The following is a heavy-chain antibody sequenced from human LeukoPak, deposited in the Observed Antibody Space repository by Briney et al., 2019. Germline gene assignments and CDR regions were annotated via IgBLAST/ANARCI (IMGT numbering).Heavy chain of an antibody. V-gene: IGHV4-39*07. D-gene: IGHD3-22*01. J-gene: IGHJ4*02. CDR2: IYYSGST. CDR1: GGSISSSSYY. CDR3: ARDPTLYYYDSSGPTPY. Sequence: SETLSLTCTVSGGSISSSSYYWGWIRQPPGKGLEWIGSIYYSGSTYYNPSLKSRVTISVDTSKNQFSLKLSSVTAADTAVYYCARDPTLYYYDSSGPTPYWGQGTLVTVSS.